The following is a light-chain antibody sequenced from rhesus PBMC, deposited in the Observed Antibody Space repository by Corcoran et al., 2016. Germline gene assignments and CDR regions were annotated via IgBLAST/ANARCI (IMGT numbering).Light chain of an antibody. J-gene: IGKJ1*01. V-gene: IGKV3-24*04. CDR2: GAT. CDR1: QRVSSY. Sequence: EIVMTQSPATLALSPGERATLSCRASQRVSSYLAWYQQKPGPAPRLLIYGATSRATGTPDRFSGSGSGIEFTLSISSLKPEDVGVYFCLQSSNWPRTFGQGTKVEIK. CDR3: LQSSNWPRT.